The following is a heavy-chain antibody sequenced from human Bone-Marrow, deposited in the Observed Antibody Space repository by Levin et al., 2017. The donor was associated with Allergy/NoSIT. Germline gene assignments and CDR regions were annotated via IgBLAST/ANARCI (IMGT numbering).Heavy chain of an antibody. CDR1: GFTFSSYG. Sequence: GESLKISCAASGFTFSSYGMHWVRQAPGKGLEWVAVISYDGSNKYYADSVKGRFTISRDNSKNTLYLQMNSLRAEDTAVYYCAKFDYGLDYWGQGTLVTVSS. J-gene: IGHJ4*02. CDR2: ISYDGSNK. V-gene: IGHV3-30*18. CDR3: AKFDYGLDY. D-gene: IGHD4-17*01.